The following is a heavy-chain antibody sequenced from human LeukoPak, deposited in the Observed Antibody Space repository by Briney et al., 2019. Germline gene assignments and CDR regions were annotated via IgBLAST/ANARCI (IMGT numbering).Heavy chain of an antibody. CDR1: GGSISGGSFY. J-gene: IGHJ6*03. Sequence: SQTLSLTCTVSGGSISGGSFYWTWIRQPAGKGLEWIGRIYASGSTNYNSSLKSRVTISVDTSKNQFSLKLSSVTAADTAVYYCARLGVTMINMDVWGKGTTVTVSS. V-gene: IGHV4-61*02. D-gene: IGHD3-22*01. CDR3: ARLGVTMINMDV. CDR2: IYASGST.